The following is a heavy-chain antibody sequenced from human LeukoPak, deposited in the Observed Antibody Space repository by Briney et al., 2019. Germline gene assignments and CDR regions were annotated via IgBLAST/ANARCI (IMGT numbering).Heavy chain of an antibody. D-gene: IGHD4/OR15-4a*01. CDR3: ARRAGAYSHPYDY. CDR2: IYSGTT. J-gene: IGHJ4*02. CDR1: GFTFSSYG. Sequence: GGSLRLSCAASGFTFSSYGMHWVRQTPGKGLEWVSFIYSGTTHYSDSVKGRFTISRDNSKNTLYLQMNSLRAEDTAVYYCARRAGAYSHPYDYWGQGTLVTVSS. V-gene: IGHV3-NL1*01.